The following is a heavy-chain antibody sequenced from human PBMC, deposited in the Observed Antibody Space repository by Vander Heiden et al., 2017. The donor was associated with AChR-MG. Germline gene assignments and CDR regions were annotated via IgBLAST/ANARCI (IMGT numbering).Heavy chain of an antibody. CDR3: ARRGQPHPILYYYYGMDV. J-gene: IGHJ6*02. CDR2: VNPNNGNT. Sequence: QVQLVQSGAEVKKPGASVKVSCKASRYSLTSYDINWVRQATGQGLEWMGWVNPNNGNTGYAQNFQGRITMTRDTSINTAYMELSSLKSEDTAVYYCARRGQPHPILYYYYGMDVWGQGTTVTVSS. V-gene: IGHV1-8*01. D-gene: IGHD3-3*02. CDR1: RYSLTSYD.